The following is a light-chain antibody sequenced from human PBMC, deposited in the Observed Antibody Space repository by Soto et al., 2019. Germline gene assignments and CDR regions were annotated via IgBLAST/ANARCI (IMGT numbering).Light chain of an antibody. V-gene: IGKV1-5*01. CDR1: QSIGTW. CDR2: DAS. J-gene: IGKJ5*01. Sequence: DIQMTQSPSTLSASVGDRVTISCRARQSIGTWLAWYQQKPGKAPKLLIYDASTLESGVPSRFSGSGSGTEFTLTISSLQPEDVATYYRQEYNSYPVSFGQGTRREIK. CDR3: QEYNSYPVS.